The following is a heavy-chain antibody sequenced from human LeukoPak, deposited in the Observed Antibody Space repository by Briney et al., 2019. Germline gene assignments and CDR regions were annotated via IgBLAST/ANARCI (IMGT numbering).Heavy chain of an antibody. Sequence: SETLSLTCTVSGGSITTYYWSWIRQPPGKGLERIGYISYNGRTNYKPSLSSRVTISVDTSKSQFSLKLTSVTAADTAVYYCARVRESSGWDYFDYWGQGAQVTVSS. J-gene: IGHJ4*02. CDR1: GGSITTYY. D-gene: IGHD6-19*01. CDR3: ARVRESSGWDYFDY. CDR2: ISYNGRT. V-gene: IGHV4-59*01.